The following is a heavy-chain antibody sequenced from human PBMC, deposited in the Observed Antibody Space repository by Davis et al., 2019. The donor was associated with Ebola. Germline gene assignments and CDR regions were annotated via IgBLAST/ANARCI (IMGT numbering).Heavy chain of an antibody. CDR1: GGSFSDYY. J-gene: IGHJ4*02. CDR2: ITHSGST. Sequence: ETLSLTCAVYGGSFSDYYWSWIRQPPGKGLEWIGEITHSGSTNYKPSLKSRVTISVDTSKNQFSLRVSSVTAADTAVYYCASRFTSGWWYFDLWGQGILVTVAS. CDR3: ASRFTSGWWYFDL. V-gene: IGHV4-34*01. D-gene: IGHD6-19*01.